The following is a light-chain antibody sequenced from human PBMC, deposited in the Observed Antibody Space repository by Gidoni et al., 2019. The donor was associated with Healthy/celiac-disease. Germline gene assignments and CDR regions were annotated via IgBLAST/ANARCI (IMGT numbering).Light chain of an antibody. V-gene: IGKV1-33*01. J-gene: IGKJ3*01. CDR3: QQYDNRPPKFT. CDR2: DAS. CDR1: QDISHY. Sequence: DLQLTSSPSSLSASVGDRVTITCQASQDISHYLNWYQQKPGKAPKLLIYDASNLETGVLSSFSGSGSGTDFTFTISSLQPEDIATYYCQQYDNRPPKFTIDPGTKVEIK.